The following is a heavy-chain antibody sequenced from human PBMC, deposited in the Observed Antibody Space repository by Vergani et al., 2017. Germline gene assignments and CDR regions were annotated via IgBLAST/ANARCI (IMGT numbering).Heavy chain of an antibody. D-gene: IGHD6-13*01. Sequence: QLQLHESGPGLVKPSETLSLTCTVSGGPITFGAFYWGWIRQSPGKGLEWIWYIYYSGSTYYNPSLKSLVTISVDTSKNQFSLKLSSVTAADTAVYYCARDQDSSSWYRIDIWGQGTMVTVSS. V-gene: IGHV4-30-4*08. CDR2: IYYSGST. CDR1: GGPITFGAFY. CDR3: ARDQDSSSWYRIDI. J-gene: IGHJ3*02.